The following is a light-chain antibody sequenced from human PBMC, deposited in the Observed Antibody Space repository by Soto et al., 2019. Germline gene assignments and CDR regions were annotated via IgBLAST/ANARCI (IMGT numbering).Light chain of an antibody. CDR2: LGF. J-gene: IGKJ5*01. V-gene: IGKV2-28*01. CDR3: MQTLQTPPIT. Sequence: DIVMTQSPLSLSVTPVEPSSISFSSSDMLLHSNGYNYLDWYLQKPGQSPQLLIYLGFSRASGVPDRFSGSGSGTDFTLEISRVEAEDVGVYYCMQTLQTPPITFGQGTRLEIK. CDR1: DMLLHSNGYNY.